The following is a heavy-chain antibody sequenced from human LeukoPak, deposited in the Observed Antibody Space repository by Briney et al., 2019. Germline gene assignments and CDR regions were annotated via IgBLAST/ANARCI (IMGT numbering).Heavy chain of an antibody. V-gene: IGHV3-11*01. J-gene: IGHJ3*02. D-gene: IGHD6-13*01. CDR2: IGTSGSSI. CDR1: GFTFSDYY. CDR3: ARVGRAITAAGFGAFDI. Sequence: GGSLRLSCAASGFTFSDYYMSWIRQAPGKGLEWVSYIGTSGSSIYYADSVKGRFTISRDNAKKSFYLQMNSLRAEDTAVYYCARVGRAITAAGFGAFDIWGQGTMVIVSS.